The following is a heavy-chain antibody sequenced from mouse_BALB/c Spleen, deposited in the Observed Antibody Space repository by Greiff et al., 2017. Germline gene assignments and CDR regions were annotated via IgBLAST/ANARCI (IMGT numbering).Heavy chain of an antibody. Sequence: QVQLQQPGAELVKPGTSVKLSCKASGYNFTSYWINWVKLRPGQGLEWIGDIYPGSGSTNYNEKFKSKATLTVDTSSSTAYMQLSSLASEDSALYYCARSYYGLDYWGQGTTLTVSS. D-gene: IGHD2-10*01. CDR2: IYPGSGST. J-gene: IGHJ2*01. CDR3: ARSYYGLDY. V-gene: IGHV1-55*01. CDR1: GYNFTSYW.